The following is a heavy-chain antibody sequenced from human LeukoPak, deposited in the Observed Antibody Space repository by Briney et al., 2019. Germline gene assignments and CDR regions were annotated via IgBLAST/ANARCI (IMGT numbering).Heavy chain of an antibody. V-gene: IGHV4-39*07. CDR1: SASITSSPYF. Sequence: SETLSLTCTVSSASITSSPYFWGWIRQSPGKGLEWVGSFYHSGSTYYNPSLKRRVTISVDTSKNQFSLRLRSVTAADTAVYYCARDVPDYDFWSGSKPVDYWGQGTLVTVSS. CDR3: ARDVPDYDFWSGSKPVDY. CDR2: FYHSGST. J-gene: IGHJ4*02. D-gene: IGHD3-3*01.